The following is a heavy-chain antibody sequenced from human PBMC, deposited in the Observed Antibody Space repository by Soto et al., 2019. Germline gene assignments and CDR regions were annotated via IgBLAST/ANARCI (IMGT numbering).Heavy chain of an antibody. CDR2: ISGYNGNT. Sequence: QVQLVQSGAEVKKPGASVTVSCKTSGYTFSNYGINWVRQAPGQGLEWMGWISGYNGNTNYAQTVQGRVTMTTDTXXXXVYMELRSLKSDDTAIYXCSRFIMVGGWFDPNYYHGXXVXGQGTTVTVSS. CDR1: GYTFSNYG. CDR3: SRFIMVGGWFDPNYYHGXXV. J-gene: IGHJ6*02. D-gene: IGHD6-19*01. V-gene: IGHV1-18*01.